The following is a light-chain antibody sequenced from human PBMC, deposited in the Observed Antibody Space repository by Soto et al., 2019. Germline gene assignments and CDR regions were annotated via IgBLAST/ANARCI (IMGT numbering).Light chain of an antibody. CDR3: QQSYSSWT. V-gene: IGKV1-39*01. CDR2: AAS. J-gene: IGKJ1*01. Sequence: DIQMTQSPPSLSASVGDRVTITCRASQSIRSYLNWYQQKAGKAPKLLIYAASTLQSGVPSRFSGSGSGTDFTLTISSLQPEDSATYFCQQSYSSWTFGQGTKGDI. CDR1: QSIRSY.